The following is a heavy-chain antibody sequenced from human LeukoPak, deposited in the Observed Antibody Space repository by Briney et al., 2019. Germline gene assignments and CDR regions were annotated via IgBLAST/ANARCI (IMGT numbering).Heavy chain of an antibody. CDR2: IYYSGST. CDR1: GGSISSSSYY. D-gene: IGHD6-19*01. CDR3: ARDVYSSGWSDY. J-gene: IGHJ4*02. V-gene: IGHV4-39*07. Sequence: SETLSLTCTVSGGSISSSSYYWGWIRQPPGKGLEWIGSIYYSGSTYYNPSLKSRVTISVDTSKNQFSLKLSSVTAADTAVYYCARDVYSSGWSDYWGQGTLVTVSS.